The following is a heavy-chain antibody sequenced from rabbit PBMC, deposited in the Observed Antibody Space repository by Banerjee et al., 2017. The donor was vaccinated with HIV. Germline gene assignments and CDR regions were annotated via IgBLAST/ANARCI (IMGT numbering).Heavy chain of an antibody. CDR2: IYAGSVGT. D-gene: IGHD1-1*01. J-gene: IGHJ3*01. V-gene: IGHV1S45*01. CDR3: AREDGVGSGYPTRLDL. CDR1: GFSFSSSYY. Sequence: QEQLKESGGDLVKPGASLTLTCTASGFSFSSSYYLCWVRQAPGKGLEWIGCIYAGSVGTYYASWAKGRFTISKTSSTTVTLQMTSLTAADTATYFCAREDGVGSGYPTRLDLWGPGTLVTVS.